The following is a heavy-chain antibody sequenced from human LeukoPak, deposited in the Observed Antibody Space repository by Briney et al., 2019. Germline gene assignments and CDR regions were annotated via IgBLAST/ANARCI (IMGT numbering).Heavy chain of an antibody. D-gene: IGHD6-13*01. CDR2: IRYDGSNK. V-gene: IGHV3-30*02. CDR3: AKDKLAAGFDY. CDR1: GFTFSSYG. Sequence: GGSLRLSCAASGFTFSSYGMHWVRQAPGKGLEGVAFIRYDGSNKYYADSLKGRFTISRELSKNTLYLQMNSLRAEDTAVYYCAKDKLAAGFDYWGQGTLVTVSS. J-gene: IGHJ4*02.